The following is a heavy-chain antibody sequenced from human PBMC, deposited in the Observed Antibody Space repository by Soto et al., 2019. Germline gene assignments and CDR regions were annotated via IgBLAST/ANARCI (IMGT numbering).Heavy chain of an antibody. CDR3: ARPTVHCSGGSCPTDNWFDP. J-gene: IGHJ5*02. CDR2: IIPILGIA. Sequence: GASVKVSCKASGGTFSSYTISWVRQAPGQGLEWMGRIIPILGIANYAQKFQGRVTITADKSTSTAYMELSSLRSEDTAVYYCARPTVHCSGGSCPTDNWFDPWGQGTLVTVSS. D-gene: IGHD2-15*01. V-gene: IGHV1-69*02. CDR1: GGTFSSYT.